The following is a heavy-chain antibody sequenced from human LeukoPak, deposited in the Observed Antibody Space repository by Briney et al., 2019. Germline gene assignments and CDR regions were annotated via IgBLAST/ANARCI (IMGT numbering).Heavy chain of an antibody. CDR1: GGSISSYY. CDR2: IFHSGNT. D-gene: IGHD3-22*01. CDR3: ARYYYDSSGSLYYFDY. V-gene: IGHV4-59*08. J-gene: IGHJ4*02. Sequence: SETLSLTCTVSGGSISSYYWSWIRQPPGKGLEWIGYIFHSGNTNYNPSLKSRVTISVDTSKNQFFLKLSSVTAADTAVYYCARYYYDSSGSLYYFDYWGQGTLVTVSS.